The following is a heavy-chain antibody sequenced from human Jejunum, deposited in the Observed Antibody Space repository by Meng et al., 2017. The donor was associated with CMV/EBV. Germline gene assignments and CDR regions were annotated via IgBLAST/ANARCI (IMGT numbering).Heavy chain of an antibody. V-gene: IGHV3-7*04. J-gene: IGHJ4*02. Sequence: LKISCAASGLHFKDYWMDWVRQAPGRGLEWVANIRYDGGERYYVNSVEGRFFIYRDNARNTLYLQMNSLRGDDSAIYYCTRALDYWGQGTPVTVSS. CDR1: GLHFKDYW. CDR2: IRYDGGER. CDR3: TRALDY.